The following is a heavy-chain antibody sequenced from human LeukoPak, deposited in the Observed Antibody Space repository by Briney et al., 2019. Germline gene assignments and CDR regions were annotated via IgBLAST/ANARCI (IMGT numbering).Heavy chain of an antibody. CDR1: GFTFSSYE. CDR3: ARVPYGSGSDYGMDV. J-gene: IGHJ6*02. CDR2: ISSSGSTI. D-gene: IGHD3-10*01. Sequence: GGSLRLSCAASGFTFSSYEMNWVRQAPGKGLEWVSYISSSGSTIYYADSVKGRFTTSRDNAKNSLYLQMNSLRAEDTAVYYCARVPYGSGSDYGMDVWGQGTTVTVSS. V-gene: IGHV3-48*03.